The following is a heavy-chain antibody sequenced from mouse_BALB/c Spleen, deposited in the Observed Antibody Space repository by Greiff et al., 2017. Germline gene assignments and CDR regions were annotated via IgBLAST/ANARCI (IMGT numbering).Heavy chain of an antibody. CDR3: AIGNYSWFAY. D-gene: IGHD2-1*01. J-gene: IGHJ3*01. CDR2: ISYSGST. Sequence: EVQLQQSGPGLVKPSQSLSLTCTVTGYSITSDYAWNWIRQFPGNKLEWMGYISYSGSTSYNPSLKSRISITRDTSKNQFFLQLNSVTTEDTATYYCAIGNYSWFAYWGQGTLVTVSA. V-gene: IGHV3-2*02. CDR1: GYSITSDYA.